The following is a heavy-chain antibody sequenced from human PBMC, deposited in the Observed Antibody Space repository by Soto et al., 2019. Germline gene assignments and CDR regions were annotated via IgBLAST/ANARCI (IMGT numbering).Heavy chain of an antibody. CDR3: AMVDNYVTPTPQDV. V-gene: IGHV1-2*04. D-gene: IGHD3-16*01. Sequence: GASVKVSCKASGYTFTGYYMHWVRQAPGQGLEWMGWINPNSGGTNYAQKFQGWVTMTRDTSISTAYMDLGSLTSDDTAVYYCAMVDNYVTPTPQDVWGQGTTVTVSS. CDR2: INPNSGGT. J-gene: IGHJ6*02. CDR1: GYTFTGYY.